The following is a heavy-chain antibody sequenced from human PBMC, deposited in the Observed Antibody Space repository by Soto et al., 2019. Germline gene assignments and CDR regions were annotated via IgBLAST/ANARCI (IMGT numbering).Heavy chain of an antibody. V-gene: IGHV3-21*01. Sequence: GGSLRLSCAASGFTFSSYSMNWVRQAPGKGLEWVSSISSSSSYIYYADSVKGRFTISRDNAKNSLYLQMNSLRAEDTAVYYCARVNYYYDSSGYYNYYFDYWGQGPLVTVSS. D-gene: IGHD3-22*01. CDR1: GFTFSSYS. CDR3: ARVNYYYDSSGYYNYYFDY. CDR2: ISSSSSYI. J-gene: IGHJ4*02.